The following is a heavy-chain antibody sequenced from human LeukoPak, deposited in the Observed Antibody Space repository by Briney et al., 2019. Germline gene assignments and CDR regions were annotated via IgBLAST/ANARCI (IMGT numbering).Heavy chain of an antibody. V-gene: IGHV3-64*02. D-gene: IGHD3-9*01. Sequence: GGSLRLSCAASGFTFSTYAMHWVRQAPGKGLEYVSAISSNGQSTYYADSVKGRFTIYRDNSENTVYLQMGSLRAEDMAVYYCARGRWVDIVTHGFDYWGQGSLVTVSS. J-gene: IGHJ4*02. CDR1: GFTFSTYA. CDR3: ARGRWVDIVTHGFDY. CDR2: ISSNGQST.